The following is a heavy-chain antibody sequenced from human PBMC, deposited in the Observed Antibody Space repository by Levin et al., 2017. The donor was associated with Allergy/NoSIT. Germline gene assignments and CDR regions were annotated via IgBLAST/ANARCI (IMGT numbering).Heavy chain of an antibody. D-gene: IGHD6-19*01. V-gene: IGHV3-23*01. Sequence: PAGGSLRLSCAASGFTFSSYAMSWVRQAPGKGLEWVAVISTSGGSTYYADSVKGRFTISRDNSKNTLYLEMNSLRAEDTAVYYCAKLSSGLENYWGQGTLVTVSS. CDR3: AKLSSGLENY. J-gene: IGHJ4*02. CDR1: GFTFSSYA. CDR2: ISTSGGST.